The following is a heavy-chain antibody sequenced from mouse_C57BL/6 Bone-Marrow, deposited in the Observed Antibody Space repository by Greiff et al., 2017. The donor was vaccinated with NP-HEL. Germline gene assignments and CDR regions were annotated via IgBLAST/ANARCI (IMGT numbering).Heavy chain of an antibody. V-gene: IGHV1-72*01. CDR3: ARGRLRSWAWFAY. J-gene: IGHJ3*01. Sequence: QVHVKQPGAELVKPGASVKLSCKASGYTFTSYWMHWVKQRPGRGLEWIGRIDPNSGGTKYNEKFKSKATLTVDKPSSTAYMQLSSLTSEDSAVYYCARGRLRSWAWFAYWGQGTLVTVSA. CDR1: GYTFTSYW. CDR2: IDPNSGGT. D-gene: IGHD2-4*01.